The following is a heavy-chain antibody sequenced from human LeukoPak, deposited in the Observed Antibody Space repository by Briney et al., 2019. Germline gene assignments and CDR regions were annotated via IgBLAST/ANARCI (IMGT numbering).Heavy chain of an antibody. CDR3: ARDLPDY. CDR2: IKQDGSEK. J-gene: IGHJ4*02. V-gene: IGHV3-7*01. Sequence: PGGSLRLSCAGSGFTFSSYWMSWVRQAPGKGLEWVATIKQDGSEKYYVDSVKGRFTISRDNAKNSLYLQMNSLRAEDTAVYYCARDLPDYWGQGTLVTVSS. CDR1: GFTFSSYW.